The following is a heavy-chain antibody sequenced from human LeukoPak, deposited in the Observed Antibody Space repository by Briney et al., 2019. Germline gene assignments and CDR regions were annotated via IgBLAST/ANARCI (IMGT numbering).Heavy chain of an antibody. CDR3: ARRDSFYGMDV. CDR1: GFTVSSNY. V-gene: IGHV3-53*01. J-gene: IGHJ6*02. Sequence: GGSLRLSCAASGFTVSSNYMSWVRQAPGKGLEWVSVIYSGGSTYYADSVKGRFTISRDNSKNTLYLQMNSLGAEDTAVYYCARRDSFYGMDVWGQGTTVTVSS. CDR2: IYSGGST. D-gene: IGHD2-21*01.